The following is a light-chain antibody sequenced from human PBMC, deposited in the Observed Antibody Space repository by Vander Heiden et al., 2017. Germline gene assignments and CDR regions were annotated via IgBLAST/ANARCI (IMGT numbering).Light chain of an antibody. Sequence: VLTQSPATLSLSPGERATLACRASQSVVTYLAWYQQKPGQAPRLLIYDTSNRATGIPARFSGSGSRTDFTLTISSLEPEDFAIYYCQQRASWPPTFGPGTKVDI. J-gene: IGKJ3*01. CDR2: DTS. V-gene: IGKV3-11*01. CDR3: QQRASWPPT. CDR1: QSVVTY.